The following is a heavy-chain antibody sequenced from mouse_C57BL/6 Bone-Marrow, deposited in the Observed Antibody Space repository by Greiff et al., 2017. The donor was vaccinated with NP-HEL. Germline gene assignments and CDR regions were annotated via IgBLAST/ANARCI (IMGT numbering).Heavy chain of an antibody. CDR1: GFSLTSYG. CDR2: IWSGGST. D-gene: IGHD2-4*01. J-gene: IGHJ3*01. CDR3: ARPRYDYQAWFAY. V-gene: IGHV2-2*01. Sequence: VKLQESGPGLVQPSQSLSITCTVSGFSLTSYGVHWVRQSPGKGLEWLGVIWSGGSTDYNAAFISRLSISKDNSKSQVFFKMNSLQADDTAIYYCARPRYDYQAWFAYWGQGTLVTVSA.